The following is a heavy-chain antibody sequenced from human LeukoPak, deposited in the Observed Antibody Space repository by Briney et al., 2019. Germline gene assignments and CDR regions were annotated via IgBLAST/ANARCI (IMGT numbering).Heavy chain of an antibody. J-gene: IGHJ4*02. CDR3: AKEVMTAVTIRTFDY. D-gene: IGHD4-17*01. CDR2: ISGSGDNT. V-gene: IGHV3-23*01. CDR1: GFTFSIYA. Sequence: GGSLRLSCAASGFTFSIYAMSWVRQAPGKGLDWVSGISGSGDNTYYADSVKGRFTISRDNSKNTLFLQMNSLRAEDTAVYYCAKEVMTAVTIRTFDYWGQGSLVTVSS.